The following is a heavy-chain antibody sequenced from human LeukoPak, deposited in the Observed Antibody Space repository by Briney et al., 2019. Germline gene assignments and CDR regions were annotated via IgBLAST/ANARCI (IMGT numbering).Heavy chain of an antibody. CDR1: GGTFSRYT. V-gene: IGHV1-69*02. D-gene: IGHD6-13*01. CDR2: IIPILGIA. Sequence: SVKVSCKASGGTFSRYTISWVRQAPGQGLERMGRIIPILGIANYAQKFQGRVTITADKSTSTAYMELSSLRSEDTAVCYCASLIAAAGTGWFDPWGQGTLVTVSS. CDR3: ASLIAAAGTGWFDP. J-gene: IGHJ5*02.